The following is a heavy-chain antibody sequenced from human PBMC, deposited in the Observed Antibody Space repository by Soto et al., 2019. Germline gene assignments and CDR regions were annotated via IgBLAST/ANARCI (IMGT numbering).Heavy chain of an antibody. Sequence: ASVKVSCKASGYTFTSYAIHWVRQAPGQRLEWMGWINAGNGNTKYSQKFQGRVIITRDTSAGTAYMELRSLRSEDTAVYYCATPIAAFYWGQGTLVTVSS. V-gene: IGHV1-3*01. CDR3: ATPIAAFY. CDR2: INAGNGNT. J-gene: IGHJ4*02. CDR1: GYTFTSYA. D-gene: IGHD6-25*01.